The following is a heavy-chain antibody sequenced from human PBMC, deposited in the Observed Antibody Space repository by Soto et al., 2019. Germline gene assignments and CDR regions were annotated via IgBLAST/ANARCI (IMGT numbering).Heavy chain of an antibody. Sequence: ASVKVSFKASGYTFTSYDINWVRQATGQGLEWMGWMNPSNGNTGYAQKFQGRVTITRNTSASTAYMELSSLRSEDTAVYYCARGITLPTPLDYWGQGTLVTVSS. CDR1: GYTFTSYD. J-gene: IGHJ4*02. D-gene: IGHD1-20*01. V-gene: IGHV1-8*01. CDR3: ARGITLPTPLDY. CDR2: MNPSNGNT.